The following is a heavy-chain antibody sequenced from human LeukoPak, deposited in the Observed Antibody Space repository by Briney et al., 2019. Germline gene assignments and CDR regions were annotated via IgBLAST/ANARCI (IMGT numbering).Heavy chain of an antibody. J-gene: IGHJ4*02. D-gene: IGHD6-13*01. Sequence: ASVKVSCKASGGTFSSYAINWVRQAPGQGLEWMGWISAYNGNTNYAQKFQGRVTMTTDTSTSTAYMELRSLRSDDTAVYYCARTQPVYSSSWHDPDYYFDYWGQGTLVTVSS. CDR2: ISAYNGNT. V-gene: IGHV1-18*01. CDR3: ARTQPVYSSSWHDPDYYFDY. CDR1: GGTFSSYA.